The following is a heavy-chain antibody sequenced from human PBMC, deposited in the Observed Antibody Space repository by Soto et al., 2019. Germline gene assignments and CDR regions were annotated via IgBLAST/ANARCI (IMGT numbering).Heavy chain of an antibody. CDR3: ARRGSGSYYDY. J-gene: IGHJ4*02. D-gene: IGHD1-26*01. CDR1: GFTFSSYA. CDR2: ISGSGGST. Sequence: EVQLLESGGGLVQPGGSLRLSCAASGFTFSSYAMRWVRQAPVKGLEWVSAISGSGGSTYYADSVKGRFTISRDNSKNTLYLQMTSLRAEDTAVYYWARRGSGSYYDYWGQGTLVTVSS. V-gene: IGHV3-23*01.